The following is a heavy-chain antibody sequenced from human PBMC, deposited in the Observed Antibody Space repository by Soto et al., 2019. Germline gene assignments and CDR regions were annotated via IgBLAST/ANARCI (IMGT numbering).Heavy chain of an antibody. J-gene: IGHJ5*02. CDR3: AKDPYSSGRYGSWFDP. D-gene: IGHD6-19*01. V-gene: IGHV3-23*01. CDR1: GFTFSSYA. Sequence: GGSLRLSCAASGFTFSSYAMSWVRQAPGKGLEWVSAISGSGGSTYYADSVKGRFTISRDNSKNTLYLQMNSLRAEDTAVYYCAKDPYSSGRYGSWFDPWGQGTLVTVSS. CDR2: ISGSGGST.